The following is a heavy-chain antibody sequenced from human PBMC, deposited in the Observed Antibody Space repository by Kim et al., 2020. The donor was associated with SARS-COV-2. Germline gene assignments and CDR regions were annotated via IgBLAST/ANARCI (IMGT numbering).Heavy chain of an antibody. Sequence: ASVKVSCKTSGYIFTTYAIQWVRQAPGQRLEWMGWINVASGNTKYSQRFQGRVTITRDTSASTSYMQLTNLRSEDTAVYYCARELDSVGGVYRFDFDYWGQGTLVTVSS. J-gene: IGHJ4*02. CDR1: GYIFTTYA. V-gene: IGHV1-3*01. D-gene: IGHD3-16*02. CDR3: ARELDSVGGVYRFDFDY. CDR2: INVASGNT.